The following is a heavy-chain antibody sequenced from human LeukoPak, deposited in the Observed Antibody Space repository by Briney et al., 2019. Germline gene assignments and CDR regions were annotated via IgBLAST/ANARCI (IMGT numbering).Heavy chain of an antibody. Sequence: PGWSLRLSCAASGFTVSDNYMSWVRQAPGKGLEWVSVMYSGGDTYYANSVKGRFTFSRDISKNTLYLQMNGLRTEDTAMYYCARDAPQVPAAGVLASWGQGTLVTVSS. J-gene: IGHJ5*02. CDR3: ARDAPQVPAAGVLAS. CDR1: GFTVSDNY. D-gene: IGHD6-13*01. V-gene: IGHV3-53*01. CDR2: MYSGGDT.